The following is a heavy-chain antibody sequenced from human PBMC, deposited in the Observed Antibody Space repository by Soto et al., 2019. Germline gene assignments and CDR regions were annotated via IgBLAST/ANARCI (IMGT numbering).Heavy chain of an antibody. D-gene: IGHD3-10*01. V-gene: IGHV1-69*02. Sequence: SVKVSCKASGGTFSSYTISWVLQAPGQGLEWMGRIIPILGIANYAQKFQGRVTITADKSTSTAYMELSSLRSEDTAVYYCASTIRGVIILYGMDVWGQGTTVTVSS. CDR3: ASTIRGVIILYGMDV. J-gene: IGHJ6*02. CDR1: GGTFSSYT. CDR2: IIPILGIA.